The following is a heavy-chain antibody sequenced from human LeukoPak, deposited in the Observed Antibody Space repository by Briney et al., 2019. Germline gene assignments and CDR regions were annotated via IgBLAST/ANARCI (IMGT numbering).Heavy chain of an antibody. J-gene: IGHJ4*02. CDR2: ISYDGSIK. Sequence: GGSLRLSCAASGFTFSSYAMHWVRQAPGKGLEWVAVISYDGSIKYYADSVKGRFTISRDNSKNTLYLQMNSLRAEDTAVYYCARNYGDSNKYYFDYWGQGTLVTVSS. V-gene: IGHV3-30-3*01. D-gene: IGHD4-17*01. CDR3: ARNYGDSNKYYFDY. CDR1: GFTFSSYA.